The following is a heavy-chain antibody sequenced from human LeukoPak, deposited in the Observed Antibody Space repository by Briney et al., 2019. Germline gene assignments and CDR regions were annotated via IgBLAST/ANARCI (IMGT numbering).Heavy chain of an antibody. J-gene: IGHJ4*01. Sequence: GASVKVSCKASGYTFTSYYMHWVRQAPGQGLEWMGIINPSGGSTSYAQKFQGRVTMTRDTSTSTVYMELSSLRSEDTAVYYCARVVRYCRGGSCPLDYLGLLFLVNVSS. CDR1: GYTFTSYY. V-gene: IGHV1-46*01. D-gene: IGHD2-15*01. CDR3: ARVVRYCRGGSCPLDY. CDR2: INPSGGST.